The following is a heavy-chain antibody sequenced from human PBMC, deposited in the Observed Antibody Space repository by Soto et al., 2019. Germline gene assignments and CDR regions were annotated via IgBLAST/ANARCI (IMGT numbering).Heavy chain of an antibody. CDR3: GREKRSHYFDY. J-gene: IGHJ4*02. D-gene: IGHD4-17*01. CDR2: ISGYNGNT. V-gene: IGHV1-18*03. Sequence: ASVKVSCKASGYTFSSYGISWVRQAPGQGLEWMGWISGYNGNTNYAQKVQGRVTMTTDTSTMTAYMELRSLRSDDMAVYYCGREKRSHYFDYWGQGTLVTVSS. CDR1: GYTFSSYG.